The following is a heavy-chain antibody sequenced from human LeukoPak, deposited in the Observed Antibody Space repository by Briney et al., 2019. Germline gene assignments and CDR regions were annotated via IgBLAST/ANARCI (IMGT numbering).Heavy chain of an antibody. CDR1: GGSISSGGYY. CDR2: VYYSGST. Sequence: SQTLSLTCTVSGGSISSGGYYWSWIRQHPGKGLEWIGYVYYSGSTYYNPSLKSRVTISVDTSKNQFSLKLSSVTAADTAVYYCARAVVLLWFGESNNWFDPWGQGTLVTVSS. V-gene: IGHV4-31*03. D-gene: IGHD3-10*01. J-gene: IGHJ5*02. CDR3: ARAVVLLWFGESNNWFDP.